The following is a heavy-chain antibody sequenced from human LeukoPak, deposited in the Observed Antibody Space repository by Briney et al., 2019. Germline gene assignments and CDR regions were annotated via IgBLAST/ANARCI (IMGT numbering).Heavy chain of an antibody. CDR2: ISSSGSTI. Sequence: PGGSLRLSCAASGFTFSSYEMNWVRQAPGKGLEWVSYISSSGSTIYYADSVKGRFTISRDNAKNSPYLQMNSLRAEDTAVYYCARGPEVLRFLEWSRPADSIPFYYWGQGTLVTVSS. V-gene: IGHV3-48*03. CDR3: ARGPEVLRFLEWSRPADSIPFYY. J-gene: IGHJ4*02. CDR1: GFTFSSYE. D-gene: IGHD3-3*01.